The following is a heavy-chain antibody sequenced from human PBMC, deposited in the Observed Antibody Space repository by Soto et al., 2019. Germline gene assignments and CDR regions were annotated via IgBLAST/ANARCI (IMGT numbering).Heavy chain of an antibody. CDR3: ARDEDGYNQIDY. Sequence: PGGSLRLSCAASGFTFSSYGMHWVRQAPGKGLEWVAVIWYDGSNKYYADSVKGRFTISRDNSKNTLYLQMNSLRAEDTAVYYCARDEDGYNQIDYWGQGTLVTVS. D-gene: IGHD5-12*01. CDR1: GFTFSSYG. V-gene: IGHV3-33*01. CDR2: IWYDGSNK. J-gene: IGHJ4*02.